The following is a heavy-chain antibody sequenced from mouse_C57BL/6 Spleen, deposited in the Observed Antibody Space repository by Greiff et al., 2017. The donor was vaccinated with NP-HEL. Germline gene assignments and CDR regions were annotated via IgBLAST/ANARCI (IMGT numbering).Heavy chain of an antibody. J-gene: IGHJ4*01. Sequence: VQLQESGPGLVKPSQSLSLSCSVTGYSITSCYFRNWIRQLPGNKLEWMAYITYDGDNNYNPSLKNRTSLTRDTTKNQCVLKLNSVTTEDTATYYCAGGGLCNGYAMDYWGQGTSVTVSS. CDR1: GYSITSCYF. CDR2: ITYDGDN. CDR3: AGGGLCNGYAMDY. D-gene: IGHD2-1*01. V-gene: IGHV3-6*01.